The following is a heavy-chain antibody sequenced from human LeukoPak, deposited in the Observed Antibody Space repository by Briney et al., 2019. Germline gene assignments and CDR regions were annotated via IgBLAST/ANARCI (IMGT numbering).Heavy chain of an antibody. D-gene: IGHD1-26*01. J-gene: IGHJ5*02. CDR1: GFTFSSYW. Sequence: GGSLGLSCAASGFTFSSYWMHWVRQAPGKGLVWVSRINSDGSSTSYADSVKGRFTISRDNAKNTLYLQMNSLRAEDTAVYYCARLYEFSGSYWFDPWGQGTLVTVSS. CDR2: INSDGSST. CDR3: ARLYEFSGSYWFDP. V-gene: IGHV3-74*01.